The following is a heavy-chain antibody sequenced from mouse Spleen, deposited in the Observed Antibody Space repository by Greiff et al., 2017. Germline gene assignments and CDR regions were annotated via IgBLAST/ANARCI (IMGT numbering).Heavy chain of an antibody. CDR3: ASHYYSNFDY. D-gene: IGHD2-5*01. V-gene: IGHV5-6-2*01. CDR2: INSNGGST. CDR1: GFTFSSYA. Sequence: EVQRVESGGGLVKPGGSLKLSCAASGFTFSSYAMSWVRQTPEKRLEWVAAINSNGGSTYYPDTVKDRFTISRDNAKNTLYLQMSSLRSEDTALYYCASHYYSNFDYWGQGTTLTVSS. J-gene: IGHJ2*01.